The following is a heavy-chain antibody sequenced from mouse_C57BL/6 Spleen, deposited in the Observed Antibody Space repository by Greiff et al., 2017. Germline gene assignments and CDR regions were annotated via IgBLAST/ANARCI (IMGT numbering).Heavy chain of an antibody. Sequence: VQLQQSGPGLVQPSQSLSITCPVSGFSLTSYGVHWVRQSPGKGLEWLGVIWSGGSTDYNAAFISRLSISKDNSKSQVFFKMNSLQADDTAIYYCARNSPYGNYRYYFDYWGQGTTLTVSS. CDR3: ARNSPYGNYRYYFDY. CDR1: GFSLTSYG. D-gene: IGHD2-1*01. CDR2: IWSGGST. J-gene: IGHJ2*01. V-gene: IGHV2-2*01.